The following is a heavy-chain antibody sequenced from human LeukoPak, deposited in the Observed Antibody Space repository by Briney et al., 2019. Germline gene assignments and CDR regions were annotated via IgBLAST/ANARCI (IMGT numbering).Heavy chain of an antibody. CDR3: ARGKAYSSDAFDI. D-gene: IGHD6-13*01. CDR1: GFTFSSYC. V-gene: IGHV3-21*01. Sequence: GGSLRLSCAASGFTFSSYCMNWVRQAPGKGLEWVSSISSSSSYIYYADSVKGRFTISRDNAKNSLYLQMNSLRAEDTAVYYCARGKAYSSDAFDIWGQGTMVTVSS. CDR2: ISSSSSYI. J-gene: IGHJ3*02.